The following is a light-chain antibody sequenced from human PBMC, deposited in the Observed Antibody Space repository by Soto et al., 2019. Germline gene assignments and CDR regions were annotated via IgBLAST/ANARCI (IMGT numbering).Light chain of an antibody. CDR3: QQYGRSPFT. CDR1: QSVSSNY. V-gene: IGKV3-20*01. CDR2: GAS. Sequence: EIVMTQSPGTLSSSPGETATLSCRASQSVSSNYVAWFHQKPGQAPRLLIYGASSRATGVPDRFSASGSGTDFTLTICRLEPEDFAVYYCQQYGRSPFTFGPGTKVD. J-gene: IGKJ3*01.